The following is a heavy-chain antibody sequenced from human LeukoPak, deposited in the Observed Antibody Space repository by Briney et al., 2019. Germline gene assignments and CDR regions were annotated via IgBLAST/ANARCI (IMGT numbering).Heavy chain of an antibody. CDR2: ISSSSSYI. J-gene: IGHJ4*02. D-gene: IGHD1-26*01. CDR3: ARDKRWDFDY. CDR1: GFTFSSYS. V-gene: IGHV3-21*01. Sequence: TGGSLRLSCAASGFTFSSYSMNWVRQAPGEGLEWVSSISSSSSYIYYADSVKGRFTISRDNAKNSLYLQMNSLRAEDTAVYYCARDKRWDFDYWGQGTLVTVSS.